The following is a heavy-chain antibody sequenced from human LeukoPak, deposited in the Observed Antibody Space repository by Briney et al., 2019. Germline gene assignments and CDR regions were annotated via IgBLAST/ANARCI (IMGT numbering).Heavy chain of an antibody. CDR3: ARQYSSSSHYYYYGMDV. J-gene: IGHJ6*02. Sequence: GESLKISCKGSGYSFTSYWIGWVRQMPGKGLEWMGIIYPGDSDTRYSPSFQGQVTISADKSTSTAYLQWSSLKASDTAMYYCARQYSSSSHYYYYGMDVWGQGTTVTVSS. V-gene: IGHV5-51*01. D-gene: IGHD6-6*01. CDR1: GYSFTSYW. CDR2: IYPGDSDT.